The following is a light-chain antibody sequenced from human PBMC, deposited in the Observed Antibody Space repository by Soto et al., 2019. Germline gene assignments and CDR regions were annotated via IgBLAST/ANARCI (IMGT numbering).Light chain of an antibody. CDR1: QSVSSSY. CDR3: QHYGSSPPIT. CDR2: GAS. J-gene: IGKJ5*01. V-gene: IGKV3-20*01. Sequence: PGDRVTLSCGASQSVSSSYLTWYQQKPGQAPRLLIYGASSRATGIPDRFSGGGSGTDFTLTISRLEPEDFAVYYCQHYGSSPPITFGQGTRLEIK.